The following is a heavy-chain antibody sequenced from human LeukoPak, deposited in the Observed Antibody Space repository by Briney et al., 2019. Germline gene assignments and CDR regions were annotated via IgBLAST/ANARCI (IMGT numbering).Heavy chain of an antibody. J-gene: IGHJ4*02. D-gene: IGHD3-16*01. Sequence: APVKSDCMASGYTFTSYGISGVRQAPGQGLEWMGWISPYNANTNYPQKLQGRVTMTIDTSTSTANMELRSLRSDDTAVYYCARDYDYVPDYWGQGTLVTVSS. V-gene: IGHV1-18*01. CDR1: GYTFTSYG. CDR3: ARDYDYVPDY. CDR2: ISPYNANT.